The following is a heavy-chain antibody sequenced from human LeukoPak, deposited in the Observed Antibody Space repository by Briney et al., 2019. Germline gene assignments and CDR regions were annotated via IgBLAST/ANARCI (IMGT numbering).Heavy chain of an antibody. J-gene: IGHJ4*02. CDR2: INPNSGGT. Sequence: ASVKVSCKASGYTFTGYYMHWVRQAPGQGLEWMGWINPNSGGTNYAQKFQGRVTMTRDTSIGTAYMELSRLRSDDTAVYYCARDRVGSWNYVDYWGQGTLVTVSS. D-gene: IGHD1-26*01. CDR3: ARDRVGSWNYVDY. CDR1: GYTFTGYY. V-gene: IGHV1-2*02.